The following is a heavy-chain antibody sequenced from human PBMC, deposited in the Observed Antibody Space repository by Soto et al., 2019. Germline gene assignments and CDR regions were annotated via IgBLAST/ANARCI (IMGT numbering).Heavy chain of an antibody. D-gene: IGHD3-16*01. CDR3: ARDLTFPGNWFDP. J-gene: IGHJ5*02. V-gene: IGHV1-18*01. CDR1: GYTFTSYG. Sequence: ASVKVSCKTSGYTFTSYGISWVRQAPGQGLEWMGWISAYNGNTNYAQKLQGRVTMTTDTSTSTAYMELRSLRSDDTAVYSCARDLTFPGNWFDPWGQGTLVTVSS. CDR2: ISAYNGNT.